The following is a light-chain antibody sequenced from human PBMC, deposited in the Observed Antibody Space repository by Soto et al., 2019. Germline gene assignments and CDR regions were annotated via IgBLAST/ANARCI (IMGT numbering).Light chain of an antibody. CDR1: QSVSSN. V-gene: IGKV3-15*01. CDR2: GAS. Sequence: EIMMTQSPGTLYVSPGERATLSCRASQSVSSNLAWYQQKPGQAPRLLIFGASTRATGIPARFSGSGSGTEVTLTISSLQSEDVAVFYCQKYANWPPSFGPGTKVDIK. J-gene: IGKJ3*01. CDR3: QKYANWPPS.